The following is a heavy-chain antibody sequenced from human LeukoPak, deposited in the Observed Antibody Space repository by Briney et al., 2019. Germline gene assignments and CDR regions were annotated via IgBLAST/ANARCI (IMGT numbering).Heavy chain of an antibody. D-gene: IGHD3-3*01. CDR3: ARRPYYDFWSGYYKPDNWFDP. V-gene: IGHV4-34*01. CDR1: GGSFSGYY. J-gene: IGHJ5*02. Sequence: SETLSLTCAVYGGSFSGYYWSWIRQSPGKGLEWIGEINHSGSTNYNPSLKSRVTISVDASKNQFSLKLSSVTAADTAVYYCARRPYYDFWSGYYKPDNWFDPWGQGTLVTVSS. CDR2: INHSGST.